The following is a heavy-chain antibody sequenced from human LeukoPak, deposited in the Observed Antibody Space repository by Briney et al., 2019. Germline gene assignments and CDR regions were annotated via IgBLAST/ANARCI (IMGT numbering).Heavy chain of an antibody. Sequence: ASVKVSCKVSGYTLTELSMHWVRQAPGKGLEWMGGFDPEDGETIYAQKFQGRVTMTEDTSTDTAYMELSSLRSEDTAVYYCTPARYFDWLSPLYYFDYWAQGPLVIVA. V-gene: IGHV1-24*01. J-gene: IGHJ4*02. CDR3: TPARYFDWLSPLYYFDY. CDR2: FDPEDGET. D-gene: IGHD3-9*01. CDR1: GYTLTELS.